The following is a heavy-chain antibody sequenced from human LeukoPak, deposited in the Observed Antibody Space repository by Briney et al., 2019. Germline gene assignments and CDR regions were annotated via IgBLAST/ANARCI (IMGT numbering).Heavy chain of an antibody. CDR3: ARGFYPGKYDFWSGYHSYYYYGMDV. Sequence: ASVKVSCKASGYTFTSYDINWVRQATGQGLEWMGWMNPNSGNTGYAQKFQGRVTMTRNTSISTAYMELSSLRSEDTAVYYCARGFYPGKYDFWSGYHSYYYYGMDVWGQGTTVTVSS. CDR2: MNPNSGNT. CDR1: GYTFTSYD. J-gene: IGHJ6*02. D-gene: IGHD3-3*01. V-gene: IGHV1-8*01.